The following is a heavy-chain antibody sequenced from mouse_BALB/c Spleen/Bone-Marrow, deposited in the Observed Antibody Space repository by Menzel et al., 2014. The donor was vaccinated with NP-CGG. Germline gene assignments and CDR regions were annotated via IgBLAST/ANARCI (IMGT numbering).Heavy chain of an antibody. Sequence: QVQLKESGPGLVPPSQSLSITCTVSGFFLTSYGVHWVRQSPGKGLEWLGVIWSDGSTDYNAAFISRLNISKDNSKSQIFFKMNSLQPNDTAIYFCAGRDGYLFAYWGQGTLVTVPA. V-gene: IGHV2-2*02. CDR1: GFFLTSYG. CDR3: AGRDGYLFAY. D-gene: IGHD2-3*01. J-gene: IGHJ3*01. CDR2: IWSDGST.